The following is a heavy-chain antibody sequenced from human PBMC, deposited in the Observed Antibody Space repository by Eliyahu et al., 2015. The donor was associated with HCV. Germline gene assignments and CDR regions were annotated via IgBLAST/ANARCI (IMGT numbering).Heavy chain of an antibody. CDR2: ISGSRGYT. CDR1: GFTFSSYA. Sequence: EVQLLESGGGLVQPGGSLRLSCAASGFTFSSYAMNWVRQAPGKGLEWVSAISGSRGYTYYADSVKGRFTVSRDNSKNTLYLQMNSLRAEDTAVYYCAKEGLLVPDQIYYFDYWGQGTLVTVSS. V-gene: IGHV3-23*01. CDR3: AKEGLLVPDQIYYFDY. D-gene: IGHD2-8*02. J-gene: IGHJ4*02.